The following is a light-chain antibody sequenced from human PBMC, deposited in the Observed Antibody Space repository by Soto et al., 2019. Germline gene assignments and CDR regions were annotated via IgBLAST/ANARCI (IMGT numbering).Light chain of an antibody. Sequence: AIQMTQSPSSLSASVGDRVTITCRASQGIKNDLGWYQQKPGKAPNLLIYASSTLQSGVPSRFSGSGSGTDFTLTISSLHPEDFATYFCQQDYSYPLTFGGGTKVELK. J-gene: IGKJ4*01. CDR2: ASS. V-gene: IGKV1-6*01. CDR3: QQDYSYPLT. CDR1: QGIKND.